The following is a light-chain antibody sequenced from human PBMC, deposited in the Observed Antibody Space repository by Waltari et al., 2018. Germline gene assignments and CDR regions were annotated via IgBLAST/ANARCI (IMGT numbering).Light chain of an antibody. V-gene: IGKV3-15*01. Sequence: EIVLTKSPATLSVSPGERATLSCRASQSVSSNLAWFQHKRGQAPRLLFYGASTRATGVPARFSGSGSGTDFTLTISSLQSEDLAVYYCQQYHDWPRTFGQGTKVEIK. CDR1: QSVSSN. CDR2: GAS. J-gene: IGKJ1*01. CDR3: QQYHDWPRT.